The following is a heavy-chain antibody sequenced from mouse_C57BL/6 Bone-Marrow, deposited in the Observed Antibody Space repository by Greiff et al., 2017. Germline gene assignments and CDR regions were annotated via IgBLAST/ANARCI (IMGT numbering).Heavy chain of an antibody. Sequence: VQLQQSGPGLVQPSRSLSITCTVSGFSLTSYGVHWVRQSPGKGLEWLGVIWRGGSTDYNAAFMSRLSITKDNSKSQVFFKMNSLQADDTAIYYCAKSYYGSSYNAMDYWGQGTSVTVSS. CDR3: AKSYYGSSYNAMDY. V-gene: IGHV2-5*01. CDR2: IWRGGST. D-gene: IGHD1-1*01. CDR1: GFSLTSYG. J-gene: IGHJ4*01.